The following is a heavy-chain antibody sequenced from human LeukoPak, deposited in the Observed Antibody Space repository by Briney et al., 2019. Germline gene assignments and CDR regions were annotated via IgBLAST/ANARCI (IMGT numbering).Heavy chain of an antibody. V-gene: IGHV3-30*04. CDR2: ILYDGSNK. CDR3: ARDFGSCSSTSCYTFFDY. Sequence: GGSLRLSCAASGFTFSSYAMHWVRQAPGKGLEWVAVILYDGSNKYYADSVKGRFTISRDNSKNTLYLQMNSLRAEDTAVYYCARDFGSCSSTSCYTFFDYWGQGTLVTVSS. CDR1: GFTFSSYA. J-gene: IGHJ4*02. D-gene: IGHD2-2*02.